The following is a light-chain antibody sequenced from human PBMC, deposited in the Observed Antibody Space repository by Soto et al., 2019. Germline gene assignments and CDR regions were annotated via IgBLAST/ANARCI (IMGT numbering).Light chain of an antibody. CDR1: QSVSSY. CDR3: PQSCSLPIP. CDR2: DAS. J-gene: IGKJ5*01. V-gene: IGKV3-11*01. Sequence: TLSLSPGERGTLGCRASQSVSSYLAWYQQKPGQAPRLLIFDASNRATGIPARFSGSGSGTDFTLTIIILQPEDFAGYYCPQSCSLPIPFGQGTRLEI.